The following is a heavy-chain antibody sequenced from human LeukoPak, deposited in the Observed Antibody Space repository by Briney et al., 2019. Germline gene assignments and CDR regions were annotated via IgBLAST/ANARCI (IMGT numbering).Heavy chain of an antibody. V-gene: IGHV4-59*08. CDR2: IYYSGRS. CDR1: GGSISSYY. CDR3: ASVRASLRSVDY. Sequence: SETLSLTCTVSGGSISSYYWRWLRQPPGKGREGGGYIYYSGRSNYNPSLKRGVTITEDTSKNEFSQKRSSVTAADPAVYYCASVRASLRSVDYWGQGTLVTVSS. D-gene: IGHD2-15*01. J-gene: IGHJ4*02.